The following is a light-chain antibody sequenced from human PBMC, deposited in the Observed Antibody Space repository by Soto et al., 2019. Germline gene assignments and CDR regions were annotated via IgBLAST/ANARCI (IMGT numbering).Light chain of an antibody. CDR2: GAS. Sequence: EIVLTQSPATLSVSPGERATLSCRARQSVSSNLAWYQLKPGQAPMLLIYGASSRATGIPDRFSGSGSGTDFTLTISRLEPEDFAVYYCQQYGSSHWTFGQGTKVDI. J-gene: IGKJ1*01. CDR1: QSVSSN. CDR3: QQYGSSHWT. V-gene: IGKV3-20*01.